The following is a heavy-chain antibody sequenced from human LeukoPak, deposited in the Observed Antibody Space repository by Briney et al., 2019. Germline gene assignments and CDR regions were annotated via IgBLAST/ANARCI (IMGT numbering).Heavy chain of an antibody. D-gene: IGHD1-26*01. CDR1: GFTFSSYA. CDR3: ARGGRLSIYYGMDV. J-gene: IGHJ6*02. Sequence: GGSLRLSCAASGFTFSSYAMHWVRQAPGKGLEWVAVISYDGSNKYYADSVKGRFTISRDNSKNTLYLQMNSLRAEDTAVYYCARGGRLSIYYGMDVWGQRTTVTVSS. V-gene: IGHV3-30-3*01. CDR2: ISYDGSNK.